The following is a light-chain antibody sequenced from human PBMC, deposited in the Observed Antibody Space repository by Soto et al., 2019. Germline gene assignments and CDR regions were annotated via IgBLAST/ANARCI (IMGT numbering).Light chain of an antibody. CDR3: QQYDNLP. CDR2: DAS. CDR1: QDISDY. Sequence: DIQMTQSPSSLSASVGDRVTITCQASQDISDYLNCYQQEPGKAPKLLIYDASNLETGVPSRFSGSGSGTDFTFTISSLQPEDIATYYCQQYDNLPFGGGTKVEIK. V-gene: IGKV1-33*01. J-gene: IGKJ4*01.